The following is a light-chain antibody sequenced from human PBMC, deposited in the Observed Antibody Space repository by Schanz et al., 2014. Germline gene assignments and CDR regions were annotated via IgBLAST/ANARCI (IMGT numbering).Light chain of an antibody. Sequence: DIQMTQSPSSLSASVGDRVTLTCRASQGLGNYLAWYQQKPGKVPKLLIFGASTLQSGVPSRFSGTGSGTDFTLTISSLQPEDVATYYCQQLNSRPPTFGPGTKVDFK. CDR3: QQLNSRPPT. V-gene: IGKV1-27*01. J-gene: IGKJ3*01. CDR1: QGLGNY. CDR2: GAS.